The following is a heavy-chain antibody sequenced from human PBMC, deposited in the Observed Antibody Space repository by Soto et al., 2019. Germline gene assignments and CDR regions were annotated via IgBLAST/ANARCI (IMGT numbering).Heavy chain of an antibody. V-gene: IGHV1-24*01. D-gene: IGHD5-18*01. CDR2: FDPEDGET. CDR3: ATVLDTAMVKYFDY. J-gene: IGHJ4*02. Sequence: ASVKVSCKVSGYTLTELSMHWVRQAPGKGLEWMGGFDPEDGETIYAQKFQGRVTMTEDTSTDTAYMELSSLGSEDTAVYYCATVLDTAMVKYFDYWGQGTLVTVSS. CDR1: GYTLTELS.